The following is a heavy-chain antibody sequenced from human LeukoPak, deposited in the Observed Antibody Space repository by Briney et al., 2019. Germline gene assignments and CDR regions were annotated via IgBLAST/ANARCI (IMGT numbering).Heavy chain of an antibody. V-gene: IGHV3-23*01. J-gene: IGHJ4*02. CDR1: GFTFSSYA. CDR2: ISGSGGTT. Sequence: PGGSLRLSCEASGFTFSSYAMSWVRQAPGKGLEWVSAISGSGGTTYYADSVEGRFTISRDNSKNTLYLQMSSLRAEDTAVYFCAKQAGGSGNYYYYWGQGTLVTVSS. D-gene: IGHD3-10*01. CDR3: AKQAGGSGNYYYY.